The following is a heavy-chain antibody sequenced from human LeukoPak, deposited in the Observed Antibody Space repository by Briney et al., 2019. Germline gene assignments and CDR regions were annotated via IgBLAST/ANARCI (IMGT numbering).Heavy chain of an antibody. CDR1: VFTFTSHW. J-gene: IGHJ4*02. CDR3: ARDRVYGSGSSDC. D-gene: IGHD3-10*01. V-gene: IGHV3-74*01. CDR2: INGDGSGS. Sequence: GRTLRLSCTASVFTFTSHWMHWVRDAPGRGLVWVLRINGDGSGSNHADSVQGRFTISRDNAKSTLYLQMNSLRADDTAVYYCARDRVYGSGSSDCWGQGTLVTVSS.